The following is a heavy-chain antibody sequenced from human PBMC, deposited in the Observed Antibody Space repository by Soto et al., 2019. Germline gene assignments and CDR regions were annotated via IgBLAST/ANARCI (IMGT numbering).Heavy chain of an antibody. CDR3: ARDFDSSGYYPNWYFDL. CDR1: GFTFSSYG. Sequence: ESGGGVVQPGRSLRLSCAASGFTFSSYGMHWVRQAPGKGLEWVAVIWYDGSNKYYVDSVKGRFTISRDNSKNTLYLQMNSLRAEDTAVYYCARDFDSSGYYPNWYFDLWGRGTLVTVSS. V-gene: IGHV3-33*01. J-gene: IGHJ2*01. CDR2: IWYDGSNK. D-gene: IGHD3-22*01.